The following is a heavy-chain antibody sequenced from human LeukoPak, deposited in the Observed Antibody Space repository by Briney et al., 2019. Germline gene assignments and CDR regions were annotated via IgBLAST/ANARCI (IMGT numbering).Heavy chain of an antibody. J-gene: IGHJ5*02. CDR2: INPSGGST. D-gene: IGHD3-16*01. Sequence: GASVKVSCKASGYTFTSYYMHWVRQAPGQGLEWMGIINPSGGSTSYAQKFQGRVTMTRDTSTSTVYMELSSLRSEDTAVYYCARGGSLRLGVSNWFDPWGQGTLVTVSS. CDR3: ARGGSLRLGVSNWFDP. CDR1: GYTFTSYY. V-gene: IGHV1-46*01.